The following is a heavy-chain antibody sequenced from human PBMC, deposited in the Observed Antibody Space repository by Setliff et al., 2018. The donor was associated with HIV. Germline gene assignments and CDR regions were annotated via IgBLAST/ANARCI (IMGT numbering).Heavy chain of an antibody. V-gene: IGHV1-18*01. Sequence: ASVKVSCKISGYIFSRYGVTWVRQAPGQGLEWMGYISGYTGITHYAQNFQGRVTMTTDPSKYTAYMELRSLKYDDTGVYYCARDAGTGGPGRWVDPWGQGTMVTV. CDR3: ARDAGTGGPGRWVDP. CDR1: GYIFSRYG. CDR2: ISGYTGIT. D-gene: IGHD1-1*01. J-gene: IGHJ5*02.